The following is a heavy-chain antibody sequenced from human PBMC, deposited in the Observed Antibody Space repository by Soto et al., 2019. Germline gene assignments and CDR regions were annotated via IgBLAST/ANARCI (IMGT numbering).Heavy chain of an antibody. V-gene: IGHV4-31*03. J-gene: IGHJ4*02. CDR2: IYYSGSK. CDR1: GGSISSGGYY. Sequence: PSETLSLTCTVSGGSISSGGYYWSWIRQHPGKGLEWIGYIYYSGSKYYNPSLKSRVTISVDTSKNQFSLKLSSVTAADTAVYYCARWTTVTTQYFDYWGQGTLVTVPQ. CDR3: ARWTTVTTQYFDY. D-gene: IGHD4-17*01.